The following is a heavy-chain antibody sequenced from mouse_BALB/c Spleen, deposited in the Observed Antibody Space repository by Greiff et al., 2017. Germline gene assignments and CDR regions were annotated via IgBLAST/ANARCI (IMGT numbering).Heavy chain of an antibody. CDR3: ARGCGNFFYAMDY. CDR2: INPGSGGT. CDR1: GYAFTNYL. D-gene: IGHD2-1*01. V-gene: IGHV1-54*02. J-gene: IGHJ4*01. Sequence: VQLQQSGAELVRPGTSVKVSCKASGYAFTNYLIEWVKQRPGQGLEWIGVINPGSGGTNYNEKFKGKATFTADTSSNTAYMQLSSLTSEDSAVYYCARGCGNFFYAMDYWGQGTSVTVSS.